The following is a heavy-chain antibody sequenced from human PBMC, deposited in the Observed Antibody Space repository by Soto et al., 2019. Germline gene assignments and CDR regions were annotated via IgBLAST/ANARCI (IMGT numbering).Heavy chain of an antibody. D-gene: IGHD7-27*01. Sequence: SQTLSLTCAISGDSVSSNSAAWNWIRQSPSRGLEWLGRTYYRSKWYNDYAVSVKSRITINPDTSKNQFYLQMNSVTPEDTAEYYGARGPKLGIARDAFDIWGQGTMVTVSS. CDR3: ARGPKLGIARDAFDI. J-gene: IGHJ3*02. CDR2: TYYRSKWYN. CDR1: GDSVSSNSAA. V-gene: IGHV6-1*01.